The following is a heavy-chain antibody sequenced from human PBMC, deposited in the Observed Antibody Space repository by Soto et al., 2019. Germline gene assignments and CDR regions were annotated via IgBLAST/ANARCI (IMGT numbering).Heavy chain of an antibody. D-gene: IGHD5-12*01. Sequence: QLQLQESGPGLVKPSETLSLTCTVSGGSISSSSYYWGWIRQPPGKGLEWIGSIYYSGSTYYNPSLKSRVTISVDTSKNQFSLKLSSVTAADTAVYYCASRPAPGYLRAFYIWGQGTMVTVSS. CDR2: IYYSGST. CDR1: GGSISSSSYY. J-gene: IGHJ3*02. V-gene: IGHV4-39*01. CDR3: ASRPAPGYLRAFYI.